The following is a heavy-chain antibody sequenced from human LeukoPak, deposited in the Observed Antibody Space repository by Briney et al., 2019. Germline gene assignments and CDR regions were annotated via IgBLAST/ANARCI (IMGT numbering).Heavy chain of an antibody. V-gene: IGHV3-15*01. CDR3: TTFYHEYSPY. CDR1: GFTFSSYG. CDR2: IKSNADGGTP. J-gene: IGHJ4*02. Sequence: GGSLRLSCAASGFTFSSYGMHWVRQAPGKGLEWVGRIKSNADGGTPDYATPARGRFTISRDDSKNTLYLQMNSLKTEDTAVYYCTTFYHEYSPYWGRGTLVTVSS. D-gene: IGHD2/OR15-2a*01.